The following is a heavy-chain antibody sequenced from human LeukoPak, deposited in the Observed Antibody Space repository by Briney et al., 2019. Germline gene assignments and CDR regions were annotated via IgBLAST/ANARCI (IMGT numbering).Heavy chain of an antibody. CDR3: ARVDVAMYSSNLAVDY. Sequence: ASVKVSCKASGYTFTGYYMHWVRQAPGQGLEWMGWINPNSGCTNYAQKFQGRVTMTRDTSISTGYMELSRLKSDDTAVYYCARVDVAMYSSNLAVDYWGQGTLVTVSS. CDR2: INPNSGCT. CDR1: GYTFTGYY. D-gene: IGHD6-13*01. V-gene: IGHV1-2*02. J-gene: IGHJ4*02.